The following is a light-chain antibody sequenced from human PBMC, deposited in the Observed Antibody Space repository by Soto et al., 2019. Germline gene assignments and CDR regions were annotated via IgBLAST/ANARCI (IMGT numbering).Light chain of an antibody. J-gene: IGKJ5*01. CDR2: DAS. Sequence: DIRMTQSPSTLSASVGDRVTITCRASQSISSWLAWYQQKPGKAPKLLIYDASNLESGVPSRFSGSGSETEFTLTISRLQPDDFATYFCHSRAFGQGTRLEIK. CDR1: QSISSW. V-gene: IGKV1-5*01. CDR3: HSRA.